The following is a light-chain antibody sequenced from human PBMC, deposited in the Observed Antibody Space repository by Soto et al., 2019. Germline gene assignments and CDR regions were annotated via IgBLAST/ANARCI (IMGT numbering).Light chain of an antibody. CDR3: SSYAGSNSYV. Sequence: QSALTQPPSASGSPGQSVTISCTGTSSDVGGYNYVSWYQQHPGKAPKPMIYEVSKRPSGVPDRFSGSKSGNTASLTVSGLQAEDEADYYCSSYAGSNSYVFGTGTKLTVL. CDR1: SSDVGGYNY. CDR2: EVS. J-gene: IGLJ1*01. V-gene: IGLV2-8*01.